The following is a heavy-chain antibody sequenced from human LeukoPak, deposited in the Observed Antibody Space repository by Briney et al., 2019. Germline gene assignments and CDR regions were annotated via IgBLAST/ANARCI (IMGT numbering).Heavy chain of an antibody. CDR2: IYYSGST. D-gene: IGHD3-3*01. J-gene: IGHJ3*02. V-gene: IGHV4-59*08. CDR3: ARHRLEGDTFDI. CDR1: GGSISSYY. Sequence: SETLSLTCTVSGGSISSYYWSWIRQPPGKGLEWIGYIYYSGSTNYNPSLKSRVTISVDTSKNQFSPKLSSMTAADTAVYYCARHRLEGDTFDIWGQGTMVSVS.